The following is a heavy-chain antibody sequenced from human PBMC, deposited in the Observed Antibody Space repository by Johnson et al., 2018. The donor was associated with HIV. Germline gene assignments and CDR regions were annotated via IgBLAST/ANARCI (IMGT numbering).Heavy chain of an antibody. Sequence: QVQLVESGGGVVQPGGSLRLSCAASGFTFRSYGMHWVRQAPGKGLEWVAFIRYDGRNEYYADSVKGRFTISRDNAKNSVSLQMIILRPKDTAMYYCAKEQWFGELFSAFDIWGQGTMVTVSS. J-gene: IGHJ3*02. CDR3: AKEQWFGELFSAFDI. V-gene: IGHV3-30*02. D-gene: IGHD3-10*01. CDR2: IRYDGRNE. CDR1: GFTFRSYG.